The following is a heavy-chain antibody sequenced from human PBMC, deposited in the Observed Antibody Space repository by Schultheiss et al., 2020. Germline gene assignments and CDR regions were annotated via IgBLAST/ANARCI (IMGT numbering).Heavy chain of an antibody. CDR1: GFTFSSYG. CDR3: AKELHSSSWSYDAFDI. V-gene: IGHV3-30*18. Sequence: GESLKISCAASGFTFSSYGMHWVRQAPGKGLEWVAVISYDGSNKYYADSVKGRFTISRDNSKNTLYLQMNSLRAEDTAVYYCAKELHSSSWSYDAFDIWGQGTMVTVSS. CDR2: ISYDGSNK. D-gene: IGHD6-13*01. J-gene: IGHJ3*02.